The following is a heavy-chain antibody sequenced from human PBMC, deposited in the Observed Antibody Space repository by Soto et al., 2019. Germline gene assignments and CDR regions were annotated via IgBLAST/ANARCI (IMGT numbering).Heavy chain of an antibody. CDR3: ARDRYSSSWYNYYYYGMDV. V-gene: IGHV3-74*01. CDR1: GFTFSSYW. J-gene: IGHJ6*02. D-gene: IGHD6-13*01. CDR2: INSDGSST. Sequence: GGSLRLSCAASGFTFSSYWMHWVRQAPGKGLVWVSRINSDGSSTSYADSVKGRFTISRDNAKNTLYLQMNSLRAEDTAVYYCARDRYSSSWYNYYYYGMDVWGQGTTVTVSS.